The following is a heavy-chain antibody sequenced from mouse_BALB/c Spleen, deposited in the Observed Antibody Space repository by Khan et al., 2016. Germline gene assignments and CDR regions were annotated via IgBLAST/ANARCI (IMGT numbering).Heavy chain of an antibody. CDR2: INLYNGDT. J-gene: IGHJ1*01. V-gene: IGHV1-20*02. Sequence: VQLQQSGPVLVKPGASVKISCKATGYSFTDYFMNWVMQSHGKSLEWIGRINLYNGDTFFNQKFKGKATLTVDKSSNTVHMELRSLASEDSAVCFCARNGYDAYFDVWGAGTTVTVSS. D-gene: IGHD2-2*01. CDR1: GYSFTDYF. CDR3: ARNGYDAYFDV.